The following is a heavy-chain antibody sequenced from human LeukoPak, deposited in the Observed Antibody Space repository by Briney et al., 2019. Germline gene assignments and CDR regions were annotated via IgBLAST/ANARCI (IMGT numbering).Heavy chain of an antibody. CDR3: ARGPGNYGDYVGYYGMDV. CDR1: GFTVSSNY. Sequence: GGSLRLSCAASGFTVSSNYMSWVRQAPGKGLEWVSLIYSGGSTYYADSAKGRFTISRDNSKNTLYLQMNSLRAEDTAVYYGARGPGNYGDYVGYYGMDVWGQGTTVTDSS. V-gene: IGHV3-66*02. D-gene: IGHD4-17*01. CDR2: IYSGGST. J-gene: IGHJ6*02.